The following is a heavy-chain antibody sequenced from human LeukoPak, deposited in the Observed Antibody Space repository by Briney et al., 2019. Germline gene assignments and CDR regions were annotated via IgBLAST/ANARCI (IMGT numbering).Heavy chain of an antibody. D-gene: IGHD5-24*01. Sequence: GGSLRLSCAASGFTFSNYGVHWVRQAPGKGLEWVAVISYDGSNKYYADSVKGRFTISRDNSKNTLYLQMNSLRAEDTAVYYCAKPRWLQSRGPVDYWGQGTLVTVSS. CDR2: ISYDGSNK. J-gene: IGHJ4*02. V-gene: IGHV3-30*18. CDR3: AKPRWLQSRGPVDY. CDR1: GFTFSNYG.